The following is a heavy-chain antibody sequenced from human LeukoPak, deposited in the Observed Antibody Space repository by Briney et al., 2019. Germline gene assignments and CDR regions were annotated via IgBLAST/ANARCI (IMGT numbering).Heavy chain of an antibody. Sequence: ASVKVSCKASGYTFTVYYIYWVRQAPGQRLEWMGQISPHSGGTNYAQKFQGRVTMTRDTSISTAYMELSNLRSDDTAVYYCARGGTDYWGQGTLVTVSS. D-gene: IGHD5-12*01. CDR3: ARGGTDY. CDR2: ISPHSGGT. J-gene: IGHJ4*02. CDR1: GYTFTVYY. V-gene: IGHV1-2*06.